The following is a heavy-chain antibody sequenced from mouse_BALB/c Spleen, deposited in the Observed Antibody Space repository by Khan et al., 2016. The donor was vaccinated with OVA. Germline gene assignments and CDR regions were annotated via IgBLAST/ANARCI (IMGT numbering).Heavy chain of an antibody. CDR1: GFSLTSYG. CDR2: IWAGGST. J-gene: IGHJ2*01. D-gene: IGHD1-3*01. Sequence: QVQLKESGPGLVAPSHSLSITCTVSGFSLTSYGVHWVRQPPGKGLEWLGVIWAGGSTNYNSHFMSRLNISKNNSKSQVCLKMNSLQTDDTAMYYCARLEDIWGQGTTLTVSS. V-gene: IGHV2-9*02. CDR3: ARLEDI.